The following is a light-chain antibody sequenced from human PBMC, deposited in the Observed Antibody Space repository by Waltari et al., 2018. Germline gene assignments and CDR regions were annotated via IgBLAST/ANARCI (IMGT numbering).Light chain of an antibody. J-gene: IGLJ2*01. CDR2: DVR. CDR3: SSYTSRGTLI. CDR1: SNDIGTYKF. V-gene: IGLV2-14*01. Sequence: QSALTQLASVSGSPGQSITISCTGTSNDIGTYKFVSWYPQDTGQAPKLLNYDVRRPSGLFHRFSGAKSGATACLTISGLQAEDESYYYCSSYTSRGTLIFGGGTRVTVL.